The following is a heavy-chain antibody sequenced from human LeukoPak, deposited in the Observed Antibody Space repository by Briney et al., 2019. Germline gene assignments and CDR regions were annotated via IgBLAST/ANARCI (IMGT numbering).Heavy chain of an antibody. CDR1: GFTFSSYA. Sequence: GGSLRLSCAASGFTFSSYAMSWVRQAPGKGLEWVSAISGSGGSTYYADSVKGRFTISRDNSKNTLYLQMNSLRAEDTAVYYCAKDSAAYYDSSGYFGYWGQGTLVTVSS. CDR3: AKDSAAYYDSSGYFGY. D-gene: IGHD3-22*01. CDR2: ISGSGGST. J-gene: IGHJ4*02. V-gene: IGHV3-23*01.